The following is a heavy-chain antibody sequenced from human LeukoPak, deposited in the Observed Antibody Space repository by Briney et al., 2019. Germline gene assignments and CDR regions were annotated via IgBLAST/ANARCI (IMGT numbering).Heavy chain of an antibody. J-gene: IGHJ3*02. CDR3: AKDWDGAHTPLDAFDI. CDR1: GFTFSSYS. V-gene: IGHV3-23*01. Sequence: GGSLRLSCAASGFTFSSYSMSWVRQAPGKGLEWVSGISGSGGGTYYADSVRGRSTISRDTSKNMLYLQMNNLRAEDTAVYYCAKDWDGAHTPLDAFDIWGQGTMVTVSS. D-gene: IGHD4/OR15-4a*01. CDR2: ISGSGGGT.